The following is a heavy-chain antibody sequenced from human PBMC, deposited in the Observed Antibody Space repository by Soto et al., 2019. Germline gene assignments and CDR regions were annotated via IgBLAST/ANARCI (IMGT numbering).Heavy chain of an antibody. V-gene: IGHV4-59*01. J-gene: IGHJ4*02. D-gene: IGHD1-26*01. CDR2: IYYSGAT. Sequence: PSETLSLTCTVSGASISNSYWSWIRQPPGKGLEWIGHIYYSGATNYNPSLKSRVTISVDTSKNQFSLKLSSVTAADTAVYYCARRYGGNFDYWGQGTLVTVSS. CDR3: ARRYGGNFDY. CDR1: GASISNSY.